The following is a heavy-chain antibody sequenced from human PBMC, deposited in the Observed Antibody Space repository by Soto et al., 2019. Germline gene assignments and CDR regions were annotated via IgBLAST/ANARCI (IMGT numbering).Heavy chain of an antibody. J-gene: IGHJ4*02. CDR1: GGSISSYY. Sequence: QVQLQESGPGLVKPSETLSLTCTVSGGSISSYYWHWIRQSPGKGLEWIGYIYYSGTTNYNPSLKSRVTISLDTSKNQFSLHLRSVTAADTAVYYCARESGYERYFDYWGRGTLVTVSS. CDR2: IYYSGTT. V-gene: IGHV4-59*01. D-gene: IGHD5-12*01. CDR3: ARESGYERYFDY.